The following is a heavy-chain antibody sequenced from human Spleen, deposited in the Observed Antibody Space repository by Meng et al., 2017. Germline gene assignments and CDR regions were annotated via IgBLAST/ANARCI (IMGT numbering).Heavy chain of an antibody. CDR2: ISYDGSNK. D-gene: IGHD6-19*01. J-gene: IGHJ4*02. V-gene: IGHV3-30*01. Sequence: GESLKISCAASGFTFSSYAMHWVRQAPGKGLEWVAVISYDGSNKYYADSVKGRFTISRDNSKNTLYLQMNSLRAEDTAVYYCARDPSSGWPQDYWGQGTLVTVSS. CDR1: GFTFSSYA. CDR3: ARDPSSGWPQDY.